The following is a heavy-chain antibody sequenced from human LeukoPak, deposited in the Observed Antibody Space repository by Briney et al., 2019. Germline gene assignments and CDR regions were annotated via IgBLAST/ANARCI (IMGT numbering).Heavy chain of an antibody. V-gene: IGHV3-33*01. CDR1: GFTFSSYG. J-gene: IGHJ4*02. CDR2: IWFDGNNK. CDR3: ARASFYDSSGYYRSYYFDY. Sequence: GGSLRLSCAASGFTFSSYGMHWVRQAPGKGLEWMAIIWFDGNNKYYADSVKGRFTISRDTSKNTLYLQMNSLRAEDTAVYYCARASFYDSSGYYRSYYFDYWGQGTLVTVSS. D-gene: IGHD3-22*01.